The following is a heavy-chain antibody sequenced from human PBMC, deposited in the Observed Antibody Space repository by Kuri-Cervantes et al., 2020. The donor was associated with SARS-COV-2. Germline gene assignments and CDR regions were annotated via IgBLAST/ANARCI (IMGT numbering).Heavy chain of an antibody. J-gene: IGHJ5*02. CDR3: ARDHSYYDFWSGYNWFDP. V-gene: IGHV4-4*07. CDR1: GGSISSYY. D-gene: IGHD3-3*01. Sequence: SETLSLTCTVSGGSISSYYWSWIRQPAGKGLEWIGRIYTSGSTNYNPSLKSRVTMSVDTSKNQFSLKLSSVTAADTAVYYCARDHSYYDFWSGYNWFDPWGQGTLVTVSS. CDR2: IYTSGST.